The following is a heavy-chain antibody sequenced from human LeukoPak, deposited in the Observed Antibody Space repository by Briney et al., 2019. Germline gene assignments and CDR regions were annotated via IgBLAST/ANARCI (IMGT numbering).Heavy chain of an antibody. CDR2: IYSGGST. V-gene: IGHV3-53*01. J-gene: IGHJ4*02. CDR1: GFTVSSNY. Sequence: GGSLRLSCAASGFTVSSNYMSWVRQAPGKGLEWVSVIYSGGSTYYADSVKCRFTISRDNSKNTLYLQMNSLRAEDTAVYYCAKSSYGLYNDYWGQGTLVTVSS. D-gene: IGHD5-18*01. CDR3: AKSSYGLYNDY.